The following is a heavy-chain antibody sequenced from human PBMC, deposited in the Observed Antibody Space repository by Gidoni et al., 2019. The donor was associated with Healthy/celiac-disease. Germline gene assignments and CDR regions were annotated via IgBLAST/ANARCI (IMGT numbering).Heavy chain of an antibody. CDR1: GGSISSYY. V-gene: IGHV4-59*08. Sequence: QVQLQESGPGLVKPSETLSRTCTVSGGSISSYYWSWIRQPPGKGLEWIGDIYYSGSTNYNPSLKSRVTISVDTSKNQFSLKLSSVTAADTAVYYCARQLWGPYWYFDLWGRGTLVTVSS. CDR3: ARQLWGPYWYFDL. J-gene: IGHJ2*01. CDR2: IYYSGST. D-gene: IGHD7-27*01.